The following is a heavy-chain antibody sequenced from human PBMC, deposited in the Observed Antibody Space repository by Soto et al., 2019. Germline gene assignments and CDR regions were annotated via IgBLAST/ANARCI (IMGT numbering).Heavy chain of an antibody. D-gene: IGHD2-2*01. V-gene: IGHV3-33*01. J-gene: IGHJ5*02. CDR2: IWYDGSNK. CDR3: ARDRVDGDIVVVPAATTDNWFDP. CDR1: GFTFSSYG. Sequence: GGSLRLSCAASGFTFSSYGMHWFRQAPGKGLEWVAVIWYDGSNKYYADSVKGRFTISRDNSKNTLYLQMNSLRAEDTAVYYCARDRVDGDIVVVPAATTDNWFDPWGQGTLVTVSS.